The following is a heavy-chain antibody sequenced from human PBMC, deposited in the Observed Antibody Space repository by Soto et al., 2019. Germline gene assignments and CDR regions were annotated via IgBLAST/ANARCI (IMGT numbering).Heavy chain of an antibody. CDR2: ISSSSSTI. V-gene: IGHV3-48*01. CDR1: GFTFGSYC. D-gene: IGHD5-18*01. Sequence: EVQLVESGGGLVQPGGSLRLSCAASGFTFGSYCMNWVRQAPGKGLEWVSYISSSSSTIYYADSVEGRFTISRDNAKNSLDLQMNSLRAEDTAVYYCAKDGGYSYGPYDYWGQGTLVTVSS. CDR3: AKDGGYSYGPYDY. J-gene: IGHJ4*02.